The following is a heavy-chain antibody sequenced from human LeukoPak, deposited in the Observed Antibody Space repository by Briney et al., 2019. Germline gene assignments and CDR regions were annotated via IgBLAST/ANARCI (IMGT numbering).Heavy chain of an antibody. CDR3: ARGRYYLDS. J-gene: IGHJ4*02. CDR1: GFTFSTYW. D-gene: IGHD4-17*01. CDR2: FNSDGSST. V-gene: IGHV3-74*01. Sequence: PGGSLRLSCAASGFTFSTYWMHRVRQAPGKGLVWVSRFNSDGSSTYYADSVKGRFTISRDNAKNTLYLQMNSLRAEDTAVYYCARGRYYLDSWGQGTLVTVSS.